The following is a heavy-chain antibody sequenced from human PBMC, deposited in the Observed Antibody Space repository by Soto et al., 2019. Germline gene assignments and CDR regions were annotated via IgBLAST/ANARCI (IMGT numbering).Heavy chain of an antibody. CDR1: GFTCSDSW. D-gene: IGHD4-4*01. CDR2: LNPDESEK. CDR3: VRGGSNYAY. J-gene: IGHJ4*02. Sequence: EVQLVESGGGLVQPGGSLRLSCTASGFTCSDSWMTWVRQAPGKGLEWVSRLNPDESEKKYAVSVKGRFSISRDNATNSMYLQMESLRGEDTAVYYCVRGGSNYAYWGQGTLVTVSS. V-gene: IGHV3-7*01.